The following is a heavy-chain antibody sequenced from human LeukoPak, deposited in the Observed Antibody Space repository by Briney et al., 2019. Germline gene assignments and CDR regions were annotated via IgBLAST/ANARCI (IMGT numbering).Heavy chain of an antibody. Sequence: PGGSRRLSCAASGFTLSSYAMSWVRQGPGKGLEWVSAISVSGNTYHADSVKGRFTISRDNAKNSLYLQMNSLRAEDTAVYYCAELGITMIGGVWGKGTTVTISS. CDR2: ISVSGNT. J-gene: IGHJ6*04. D-gene: IGHD3-10*02. CDR3: AELGITMIGGV. CDR1: GFTLSSYA. V-gene: IGHV3-23*01.